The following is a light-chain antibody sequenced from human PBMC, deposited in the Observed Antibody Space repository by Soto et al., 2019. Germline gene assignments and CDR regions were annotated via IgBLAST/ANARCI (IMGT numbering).Light chain of an antibody. J-gene: IGLJ2*01. CDR1: SSDIGDYNS. Sequence: QSALTQPASVSGSPGQSITISCTGTSSDIGDYNSVSWYQQHPDKAPKLMIFEVSDRPSGVSIRFSGSKSGNTASLTISGLQAEDEADYYCSSYTSGSTVVFGGGTQLTVL. CDR3: SSYTSGSTVV. CDR2: EVS. V-gene: IGLV2-14*01.